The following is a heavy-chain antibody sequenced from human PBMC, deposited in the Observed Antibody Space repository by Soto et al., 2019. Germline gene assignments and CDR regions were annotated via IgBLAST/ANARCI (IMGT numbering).Heavy chain of an antibody. Sequence: QVQLVESGGGVVQPGRSLRLSCAASGFTFSSYAMHWVRQAPGKGLEWVAVISYDGSNKYYADSVKGRFTISRDNSKNTLYLQMNSLRAEDTAVYYCARGPGLMVYDATFDYWGQGTLVTVSS. CDR2: ISYDGSNK. CDR3: ARGPGLMVYDATFDY. J-gene: IGHJ4*02. D-gene: IGHD2-8*01. CDR1: GFTFSSYA. V-gene: IGHV3-30-3*01.